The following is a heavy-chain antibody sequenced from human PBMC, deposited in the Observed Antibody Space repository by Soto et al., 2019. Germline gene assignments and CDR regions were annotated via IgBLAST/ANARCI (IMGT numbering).Heavy chain of an antibody. J-gene: IGHJ4*02. V-gene: IGHV3-73*01. Sequence: GSLSLSCAASGFTFSGSAMHWVRQASGKGLEWVGRIRSKANGYATAYAASVKGRFTISRDDSKNTAYLQMNSLKTEDTAVYYCARDLDYYDSSIDYWGQGTLVTVSS. CDR2: IRSKANGYAT. CDR1: GFTFSGSA. CDR3: ARDLDYYDSSIDY. D-gene: IGHD3-22*01.